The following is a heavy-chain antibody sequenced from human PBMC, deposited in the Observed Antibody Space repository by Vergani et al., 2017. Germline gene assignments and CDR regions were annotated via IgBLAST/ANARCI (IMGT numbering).Heavy chain of an antibody. D-gene: IGHD1-20*01. Sequence: EVQLVESGGGLVQPGRSLRLSCAASGFTFDDYAMHWVRQAPGKGLEWVSGISWNSGSIGYADSVKGRFTISRDNAKNSLYLQMNSLRAEDTAVYYCARGGYNWKGGPGDSDIWGQGTMVTVSS. CDR2: ISWNSGSI. V-gene: IGHV3-9*01. CDR3: ARGGYNWKGGPGDSDI. CDR1: GFTFDDYA. J-gene: IGHJ3*02.